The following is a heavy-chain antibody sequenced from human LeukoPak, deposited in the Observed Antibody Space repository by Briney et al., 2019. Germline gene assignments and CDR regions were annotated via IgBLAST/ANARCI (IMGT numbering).Heavy chain of an antibody. J-gene: IGHJ6*03. D-gene: IGHD1-26*01. CDR2: INHSGST. V-gene: IGHV4-34*01. CDR3: ASQGHHGKIVGTTLSYFYMDV. CDR1: GGSFSGYY. Sequence: SETLSLTCAVYGGSFSGYYWSWIRQPPGKGLEWIGEINHSGSTNYNPSLKSRVTISVDTSKIQFSLKLSSVTAADTAFYYCASQGHHGKIVGTTLSYFYMDVWGKRTTVTVSS.